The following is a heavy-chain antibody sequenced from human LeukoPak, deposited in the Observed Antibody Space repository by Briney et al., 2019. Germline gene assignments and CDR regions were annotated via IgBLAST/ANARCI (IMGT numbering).Heavy chain of an antibody. CDR2: IYYSGST. J-gene: IGHJ4*02. Sequence: SETLSLTCTVSGGSISSHYWSWIRQPPGKGLEWIGYIYYSGSTNYNPSLKSRVTMSVDTSKNQFSLKLSSVTAADTAVYYCARSYSSSSPFDYWGQGTLVTVSS. CDR3: ARSYSSSSPFDY. V-gene: IGHV4-59*11. CDR1: GGSISSHY. D-gene: IGHD6-6*01.